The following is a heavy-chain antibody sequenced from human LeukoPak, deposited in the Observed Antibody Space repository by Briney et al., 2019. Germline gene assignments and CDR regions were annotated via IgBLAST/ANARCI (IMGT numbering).Heavy chain of an antibody. CDR1: GYTFTGCY. D-gene: IGHD6-13*01. CDR2: INPNSGGT. Sequence: ASVKVSCKASGYTFTGCYMHWVRQAPGQGLEWMGWINPNSGGTNYAQKFQGRVTMTRDTSISTAYMELSRLRSDDTAVYYCARSPPGIAAAGTRWFDPWGQGTLVTVSS. CDR3: ARSPPGIAAAGTRWFDP. J-gene: IGHJ5*02. V-gene: IGHV1-2*02.